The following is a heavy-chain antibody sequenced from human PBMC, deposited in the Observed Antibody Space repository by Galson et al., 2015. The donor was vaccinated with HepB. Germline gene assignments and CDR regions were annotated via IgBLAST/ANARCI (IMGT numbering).Heavy chain of an antibody. D-gene: IGHD1-26*01. CDR2: TYYRSKWCN. CDR1: GDSVSSNSAA. CDR3: AKGVRVGAGRYFFDY. Sequence: CAISGDSVSSNSAAWNWIRQSPSRGLEWLGRTYYRSKWCNDYAVSVKSRITINPDTSKTTLYLQMNSLRAEDTAVYYCAKGVRVGAGRYFFDYWGQGTLVTVSS. J-gene: IGHJ4*02. V-gene: IGHV6-1*01.